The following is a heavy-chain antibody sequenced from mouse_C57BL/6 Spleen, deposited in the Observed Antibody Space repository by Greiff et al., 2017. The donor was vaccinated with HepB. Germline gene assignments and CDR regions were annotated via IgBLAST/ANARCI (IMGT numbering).Heavy chain of an antibody. CDR3: ARWLDDGYSTMDY. D-gene: IGHD2-2*01. CDR2: IHPNSGST. V-gene: IGHV1-64*01. CDR1: GYTFTSYW. Sequence: VQLQQPGAELVKPGASVKLSCKASGYTFTSYWMHWVKQRPGQGLEWIGMIHPNSGSTNYNEKFKSKATLTVDKSSSTAYMQLSSLTSEDSAVYYCARWLDDGYSTMDYWGQGTSVTVSS. J-gene: IGHJ4*01.